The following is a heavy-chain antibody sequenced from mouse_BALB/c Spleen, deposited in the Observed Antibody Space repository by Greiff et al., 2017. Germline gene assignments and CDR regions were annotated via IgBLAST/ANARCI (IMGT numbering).Heavy chain of an antibody. J-gene: IGHJ2*01. V-gene: IGHV5-4*02. CDR2: ISDGGSYT. CDR1: GFTFSDYY. D-gene: IGHD2-2*01. Sequence: EVHLVESGGGLVKPGGSLKLSCAASGFTFSDYYMYWVRQTPEKRLEWVATISDGGSYTYYPDSVKGRFTISRDNAKNNLYLQMSSLKSEDTAMYYCARAGYDRGVDYWGQGTTLTVSS. CDR3: ARAGYDRGVDY.